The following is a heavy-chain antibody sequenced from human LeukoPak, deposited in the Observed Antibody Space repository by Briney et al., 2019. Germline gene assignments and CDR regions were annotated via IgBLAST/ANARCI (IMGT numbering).Heavy chain of an antibody. CDR1: GFTFSSYA. V-gene: IGHV3-23*01. CDR2: ISGSGGST. CDR3: AKDRFAYSGSYFDS. Sequence: GGSLRLSCAASGFTFSSYAMSWVRQAPGKGLEWVSAISGSGGSTYYVDSVKGRFTISRDNSENTLYLQMNSLRAEDTAVYYCAKDRFAYSGSYFDSWGQGTLVTVSS. D-gene: IGHD1-26*01. J-gene: IGHJ4*02.